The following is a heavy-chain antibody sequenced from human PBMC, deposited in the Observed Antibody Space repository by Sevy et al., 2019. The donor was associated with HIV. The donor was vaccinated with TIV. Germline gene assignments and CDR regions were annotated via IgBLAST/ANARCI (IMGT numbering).Heavy chain of an antibody. CDR1: GFTFRSYS. CDR2: ITSSSSFI. CDR3: ARPTSGLSEYKPLDNARFYGMDV. V-gene: IGHV3-21*01. J-gene: IGHJ6*02. D-gene: IGHD1-20*01. Sequence: GGSLRLSCAASGFTFRSYSMNWVRQAPGRGLEWVSSITSSSSFIFYADSVKGRFTISRDNAKNSLFLQMNSLRAEDTAVYYCARPTSGLSEYKPLDNARFYGMDVWGQGTTVTVSS.